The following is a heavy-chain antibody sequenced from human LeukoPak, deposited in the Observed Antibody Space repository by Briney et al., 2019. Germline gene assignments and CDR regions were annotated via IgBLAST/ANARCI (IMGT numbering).Heavy chain of an antibody. CDR2: IISIFGAA. Sequence: ASVKVSCKASGGTFRSYAITWVRQAPAQGLEWMGVIISIFGAANYARKFQDRVTITADEATSTAYMALSSLRCEDTAVYYCARDVRHSYCSSSSCYGGSIDPWGQGTLVTVSS. D-gene: IGHD2-2*01. J-gene: IGHJ5*02. CDR1: GGTFRSYA. V-gene: IGHV1-69*01. CDR3: ARDVRHSYCSSSSCYGGSIDP.